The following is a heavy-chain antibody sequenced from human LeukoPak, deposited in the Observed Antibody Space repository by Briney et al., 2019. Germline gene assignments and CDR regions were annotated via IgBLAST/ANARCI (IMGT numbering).Heavy chain of an antibody. D-gene: IGHD2-2*03. CDR1: GGTFSSYA. V-gene: IGHV1-69*01. CDR3: ARSGHGYRSSTSCYYSDY. J-gene: IGHJ4*02. Sequence: SVKVSCKASGGTFSSYAISWVRQAPGQGLEWMGGIIPIFGTANYAQKFQGRVTITADESTSTAYMELSSLRSEDTAVYYCARSGHGYRSSTSCYYSDYWGQGTLVTVSS. CDR2: IIPIFGTA.